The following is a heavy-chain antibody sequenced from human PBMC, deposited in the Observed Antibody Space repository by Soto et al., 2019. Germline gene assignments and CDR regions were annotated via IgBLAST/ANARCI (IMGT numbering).Heavy chain of an antibody. J-gene: IGHJ4*02. CDR2: INVGNGNT. CDR1: GYTSTNYA. V-gene: IGHV1-3*01. CDR3: TSDNKGLAVY. Sequence: QVQLEQSGAEVKEPGASVKVSCQASGYTSTNYAVHWVRQAPGQGLQWIGWINVGNGNTKSSQKFQGRVTFSRDTSASTAYMEVSSLTSEDTAVYYCTSDNKGLAVYWGQGTLVTVSS.